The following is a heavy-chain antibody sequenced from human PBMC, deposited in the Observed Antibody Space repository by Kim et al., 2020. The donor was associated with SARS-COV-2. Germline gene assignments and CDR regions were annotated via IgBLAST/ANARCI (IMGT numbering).Heavy chain of an antibody. J-gene: IGHJ4*02. CDR3: AREVRHCRGTACYLFDY. CDR2: ISRTCAAP. V-gene: IGHV3-64*01. Sequence: GGSLRLSCAASGFIFPTYSMHWVRQPPGMRLESVSAISRTCAAPSYAYSVKGRFIISRDNSKNTLSLQMGSLRAEDRAVYYCAREVRHCRGTACYLFDYWGQRTLGTVSS. D-gene: IGHD2-2*01. CDR1: GFIFPTYS.